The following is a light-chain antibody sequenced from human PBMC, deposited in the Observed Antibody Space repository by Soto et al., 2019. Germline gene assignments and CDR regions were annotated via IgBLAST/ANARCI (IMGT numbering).Light chain of an antibody. J-gene: IGLJ1*01. CDR3: KSYAGSNTYV. CDR2: EVV. Sequence: QCVLTEGPPASGSPGQSVTISCTGTKSDIGVYDFVSWYQHHPGKAPRLIXYEVVQRPSGVPDRFSGSKSGNTASLTVSGLQAADEGDYFCKSYAGSNTYVFGSGTKVTVL. V-gene: IGLV2-8*01. CDR1: KSDIGVYDF.